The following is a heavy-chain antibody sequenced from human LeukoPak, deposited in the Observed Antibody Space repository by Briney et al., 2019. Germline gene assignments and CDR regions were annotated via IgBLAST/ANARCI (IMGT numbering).Heavy chain of an antibody. CDR1: GGSISSYY. CDR3: ARVGVAAAGTAEVFDI. J-gene: IGHJ3*02. D-gene: IGHD6-13*01. CDR2: IYTSGST. Sequence: PSETLSLTRTVSGGSISSYYWSWIRQPAGKGLEWIGRIYTSGSTNYNPSLKSRVTMSVDTSKNQFSLKLSSVTAADTAVYYCARVGVAAAGTAEVFDIWGQGTMVTVSS. V-gene: IGHV4-4*07.